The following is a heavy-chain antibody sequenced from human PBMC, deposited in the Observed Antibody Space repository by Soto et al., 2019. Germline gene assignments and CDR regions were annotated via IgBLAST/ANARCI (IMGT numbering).Heavy chain of an antibody. CDR2: ISYDGSNK. CDR1: GFTFSSYG. Sequence: QVQLVESGGGVVQPGRSLRLSCAASGFTFSSYGMHWVRQAPGKGLEWVAVISYDGSNKYYADSVKGRFTISRYNSKNTLYLQRNSLRAEDTAVYYCAKDEQVYYGSGSSDYWGQGTLVTVSS. J-gene: IGHJ4*02. CDR3: AKDEQVYYGSGSSDY. V-gene: IGHV3-30*18. D-gene: IGHD3-10*01.